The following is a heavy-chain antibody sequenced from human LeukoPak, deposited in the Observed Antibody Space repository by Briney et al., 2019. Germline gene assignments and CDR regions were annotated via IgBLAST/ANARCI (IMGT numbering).Heavy chain of an antibody. Sequence: SETLSLTCTVSGGSISSYYWSWIRQPPGKGLEWIGYIYYSGSTNYNPSLKSRVTISVDTSKNQFSLKLSSVTAADTPVYYCARAQKKYYYDSSGYHSRDYFDYWGQGTLVTVSS. CDR2: IYYSGST. V-gene: IGHV4-59*01. J-gene: IGHJ4*02. D-gene: IGHD3-22*01. CDR3: ARAQKKYYYDSSGYHSRDYFDY. CDR1: GGSISSYY.